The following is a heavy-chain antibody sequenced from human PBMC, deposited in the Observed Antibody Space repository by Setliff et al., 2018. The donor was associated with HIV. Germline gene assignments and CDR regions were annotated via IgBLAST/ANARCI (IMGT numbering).Heavy chain of an antibody. CDR1: GGSFSDYY. V-gene: IGHV4-34*01. J-gene: IGHJ6*03. Sequence: SETLSLTCAVYGGSFSDYYWSWIRQPPGKGLEWIGEINHSGRTIQSPSLGSRVTISIDTSRNQFSLKVSSVTAADTAVYYCARVSITYWYSIPRDYYYYMDVWGEGTTVTVSS. CDR3: ARVSITYWYSIPRDYYYYMDV. D-gene: IGHD2-8*02. CDR2: INHSGRT.